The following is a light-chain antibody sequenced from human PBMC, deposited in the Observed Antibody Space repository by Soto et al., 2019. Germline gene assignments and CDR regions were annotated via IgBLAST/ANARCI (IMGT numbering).Light chain of an antibody. J-gene: IGLJ1*01. Sequence: QSALTQPASVSGAPGQSITISCTGTSNDVGGHDYVSWYQQHPGTAPKLLIYDVRSRPSGVSDRFSGSKSGHTASLTISGSRPEDEADYYCPSYASSSTLVFGTGTKLTVL. V-gene: IGLV2-14*03. CDR1: SNDVGGHDY. CDR3: PSYASSSTLV. CDR2: DVR.